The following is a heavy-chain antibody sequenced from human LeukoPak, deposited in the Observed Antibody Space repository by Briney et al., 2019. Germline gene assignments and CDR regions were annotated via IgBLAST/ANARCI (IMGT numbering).Heavy chain of an antibody. Sequence: XXTGXXMHWGGQAPGQXLEWMGWINPNSGGTNYAQKFQGRVTMTRDTSISTAYMELSRLRSDDTAVYYCARDRVIAVAGTLLSYWGQGTLVTVSS. CDR3: ARDRVIAVAGTLLSY. CDR2: INPNSGGT. V-gene: IGHV1-2*02. J-gene: IGHJ4*02. D-gene: IGHD6-19*01. CDR1: XXTGXX.